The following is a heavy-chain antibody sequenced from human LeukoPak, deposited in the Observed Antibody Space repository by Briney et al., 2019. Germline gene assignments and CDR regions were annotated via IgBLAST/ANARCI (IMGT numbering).Heavy chain of an antibody. CDR3: ATTSRYDFWSGYSNY. J-gene: IGHJ4*02. Sequence: GASVKVSCKVSGYTLTELFMHWVRQAPGKGLEWMGGFDPEDGETIYAQKFQGRVTMTEDTSTDTAYMELSSLRSEDTAVYYCATTSRYDFWSGYSNYWGQGTLVTVSS. D-gene: IGHD3-3*01. CDR1: GYTLTELF. V-gene: IGHV1-24*01. CDR2: FDPEDGET.